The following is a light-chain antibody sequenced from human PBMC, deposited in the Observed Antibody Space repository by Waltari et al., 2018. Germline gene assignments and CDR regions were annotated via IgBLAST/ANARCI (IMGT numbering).Light chain of an antibody. V-gene: IGLV5-45*01. Sequence: QAVVTQPASLPASPGASASLTCTLHRGITADTYKIYWYRQRQGSPPQFLLKFRSDSDIKRDSGVPSRFSGSKDTSANAGVLFISGLQSEDEADYYCMILYNNAVVFGGGTKLTVL. CDR2: FRSDSDI. J-gene: IGLJ3*02. CDR1: RGITADTYK. CDR3: MILYNNAVV.